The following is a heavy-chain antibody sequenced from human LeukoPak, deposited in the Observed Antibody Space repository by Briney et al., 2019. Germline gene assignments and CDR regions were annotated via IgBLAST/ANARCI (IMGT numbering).Heavy chain of an antibody. V-gene: IGHV4-34*01. J-gene: IGHJ4*02. D-gene: IGHD3-10*02. Sequence: PSETLSLTCAVYGGSFSDYYWSWIRQPPGKGLEWIGEINHSGSTNYNPSLKSRVTISVDTSKNHFSLRLSSVTAADTAVYYCARVFYYFDCWGQGTLVTVSS. CDR1: GGSFSDYY. CDR2: INHSGST. CDR3: ARVFYYFDC.